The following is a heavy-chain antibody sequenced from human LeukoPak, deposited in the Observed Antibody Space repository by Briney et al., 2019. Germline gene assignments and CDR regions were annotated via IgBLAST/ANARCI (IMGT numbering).Heavy chain of an antibody. J-gene: IGHJ5*02. CDR2: IIPIFGTA. D-gene: IGHD3-3*01. Sequence: KPGSSVKVSCTASGGTFSSYAISWVRQAPGQGLEWMGRIIPIFGTANYAQKFQGRVTITTDESTSTAYMELSSLRSEDTAVYYCARDTYDFWSGYLGWFDPWGQGTLVTASS. CDR3: ARDTYDFWSGYLGWFDP. V-gene: IGHV1-69*05. CDR1: GGTFSSYA.